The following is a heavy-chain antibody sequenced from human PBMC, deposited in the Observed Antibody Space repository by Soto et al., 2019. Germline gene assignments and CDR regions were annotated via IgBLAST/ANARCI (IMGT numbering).Heavy chain of an antibody. D-gene: IGHD3-3*01. Sequence: SETLSLTCAVYGGSFSGYCWSWIRQPPGKGLEWIGEINHSGRTNYNPSLKSRVTISVDTSKSQFSLKLSSVTAADTAVYYCARGRKYYDFWSGYSHLRYYFNYWGQGTLVTVSS. CDR1: GGSFSGYC. J-gene: IGHJ4*02. CDR2: INHSGRT. CDR3: ARGRKYYDFWSGYSHLRYYFNY. V-gene: IGHV4-34*01.